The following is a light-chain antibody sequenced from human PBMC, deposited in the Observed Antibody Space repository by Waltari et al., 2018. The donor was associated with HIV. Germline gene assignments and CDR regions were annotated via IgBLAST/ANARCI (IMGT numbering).Light chain of an antibody. V-gene: IGKV1-5*03. J-gene: IGKJ5*01. CDR2: KAS. CDR3: QQRNDWPSIT. CDR1: QSISNW. Sequence: DIQMTQSPSTLSASVGDRVTITCRASQSISNWLAWFQQKPGKAPKLLIYKASSLENGVPSRFSGSGSGTDFTLTFSSLQPDDFAVYFCQQRNDWPSITFGQGTRLEIK.